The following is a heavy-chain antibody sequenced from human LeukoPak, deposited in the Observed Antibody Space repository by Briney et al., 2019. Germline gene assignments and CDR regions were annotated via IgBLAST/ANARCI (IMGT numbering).Heavy chain of an antibody. J-gene: IGHJ4*02. Sequence: GGSLRLSCAASGFTFSSYAMHWVRQAPGKGLEYVSAISSNGGSTYYANSVKGRFTISRDNSKNTLYLQMGSLRAEDMAVYYCARSVQAGGSYSDYWGQGTLVTVSS. CDR3: ARSVQAGGSYSDY. D-gene: IGHD3-16*01. V-gene: IGHV3-64*01. CDR1: GFTFSSYA. CDR2: ISSNGGST.